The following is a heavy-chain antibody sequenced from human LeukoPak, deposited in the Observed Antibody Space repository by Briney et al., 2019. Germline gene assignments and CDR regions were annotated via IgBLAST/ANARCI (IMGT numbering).Heavy chain of an antibody. CDR1: GYTFTGYY. J-gene: IGHJ4*02. V-gene: IGHV1-2*02. CDR3: ARAPYCSGGSCPVDYFDY. D-gene: IGHD2-15*01. Sequence: ASVKVSCKASGYTFTGYYMHWVRQAPGQGLEWMGWINPNSGGTNYAQKFQGRVTMTRDTSISTAYMELSRLRSDDTAVYYCARAPYCSGGSCPVDYFDYWGQGTLVTVSS. CDR2: INPNSGGT.